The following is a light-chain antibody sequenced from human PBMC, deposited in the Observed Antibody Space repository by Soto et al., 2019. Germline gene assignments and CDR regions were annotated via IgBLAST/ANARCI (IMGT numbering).Light chain of an antibody. Sequence: EVVLTQSPGTLSLSPGERATLSCRASQSVSSHYIAWYQQKTGQAPRLLIYRTSIRATGVPARFSCSGSGTDFTLTIGRLETEDFAVYYCQHFCSPLRTFGQGAKVLVK. CDR1: QSVSSHY. CDR3: QHFCSPLRT. V-gene: IGKV3-20*01. J-gene: IGKJ1*01. CDR2: RTS.